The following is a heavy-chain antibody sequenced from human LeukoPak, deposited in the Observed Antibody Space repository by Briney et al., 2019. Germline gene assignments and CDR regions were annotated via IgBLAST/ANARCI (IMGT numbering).Heavy chain of an antibody. Sequence: GGSLRLSCAASGLTFSSYGMHWVRQAPGKGLEWVAVIWYDGSNKYYADSVKGRFAISRDNSKNTLYLQMNSLRAEDTAVYYCARGPRGSGFDYWGQGTLVTVSS. J-gene: IGHJ4*02. V-gene: IGHV3-33*01. CDR3: ARGPRGSGFDY. CDR1: GLTFSSYG. D-gene: IGHD2-15*01. CDR2: IWYDGSNK.